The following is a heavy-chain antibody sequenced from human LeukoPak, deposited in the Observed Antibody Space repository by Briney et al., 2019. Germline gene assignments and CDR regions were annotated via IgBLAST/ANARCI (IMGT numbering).Heavy chain of an antibody. D-gene: IGHD3-22*01. CDR2: INPSGGST. J-gene: IGHJ4*02. V-gene: IGHV1-46*03. Sequence: ASVTVSCKASGYTFTSNYVHGVRQAPGQGLGGVGIINPSGGSTTYAQKFKDRVTVTRDTSTSTVYMELSSLRSDDTAVYYCSCYYENSDSYFTEWGQGTLVTVSS. CDR1: GYTFTSNY. CDR3: SCYYENSDSYFTE.